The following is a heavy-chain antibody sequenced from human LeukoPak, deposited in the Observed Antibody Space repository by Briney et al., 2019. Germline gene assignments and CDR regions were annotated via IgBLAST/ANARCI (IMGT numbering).Heavy chain of an antibody. D-gene: IGHD3-22*01. V-gene: IGHV3-30*04. J-gene: IGHJ4*02. Sequence: GGSLNLSWAPFGFTLSSYAMHWAGQAPAKGLGGVPVLSYDGSNKYYADSVKGRFTISRDNSKNTLYLQMNSLRAEDTAVYYCARDRDYYDSSGYRALVFDYWGQGTLVTVSS. CDR2: LSYDGSNK. CDR1: GFTLSSYA. CDR3: ARDRDYYDSSGYRALVFDY.